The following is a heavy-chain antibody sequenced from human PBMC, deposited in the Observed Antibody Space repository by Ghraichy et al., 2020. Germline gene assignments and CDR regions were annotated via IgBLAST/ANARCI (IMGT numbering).Heavy chain of an antibody. J-gene: IGHJ6*02. Sequence: GGSLRLSCVGSGFSFSSYNMNWVRQAPGKGLEWVSYITSTSRFISYADSVKGRFTVSKDNDQNSLSLQMKSLRGEDTAVYYCARASTVVRFYYYDGMDVWGQGTTVTVSS. D-gene: IGHD4-23*01. CDR2: ITSTSRFI. CDR1: GFSFSSYN. V-gene: IGHV3-48*01. CDR3: ARASTVVRFYYYDGMDV.